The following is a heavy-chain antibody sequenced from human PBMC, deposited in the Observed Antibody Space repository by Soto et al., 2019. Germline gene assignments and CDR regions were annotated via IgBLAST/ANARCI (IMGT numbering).Heavy chain of an antibody. CDR3: ARDRMAGGKEPIAVAGIEGWFDP. CDR2: ISAYNGNT. V-gene: IGHV1-18*01. CDR1: GYTCTSYG. D-gene: IGHD6-19*01. J-gene: IGHJ5*02. Sequence: QVQLVQSGAEVKKPGASVKVSCKASGYTCTSYGISWVRQAPGQGLEWMGWISAYNGNTNYAQKLQGRVTMTTDTSTSTAYMELRSLRSDDRAVYYCARDRMAGGKEPIAVAGIEGWFDPWGQGTLVTVSS.